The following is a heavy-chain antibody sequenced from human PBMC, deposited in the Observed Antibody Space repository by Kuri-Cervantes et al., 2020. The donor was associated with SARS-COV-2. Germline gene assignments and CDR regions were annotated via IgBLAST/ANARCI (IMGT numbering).Heavy chain of an antibody. D-gene: IGHD6-13*01. CDR3: ARAYSSSYVLYFDY. V-gene: IGHV3-74*01. Sequence: GESLKISCAASGFTFSSYWMHWVCQAPGKGLVWVSRINSDGSSTSYADSVKGRFTISRDNAKNTLYLQMNSLRAEDTAVYYCARAYSSSYVLYFDYWGQGTLVTVSS. CDR1: GFTFSSYW. CDR2: INSDGSST. J-gene: IGHJ4*02.